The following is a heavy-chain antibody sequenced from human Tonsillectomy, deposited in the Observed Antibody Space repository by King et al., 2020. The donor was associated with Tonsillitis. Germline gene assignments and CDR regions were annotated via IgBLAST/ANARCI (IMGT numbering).Heavy chain of an antibody. CDR1: GDSISVFS. J-gene: IGHJ4*02. D-gene: IGHD3-10*01. CDR3: ARFGNSFDY. CDR2: SDYSGSA. V-gene: IGHV4-59*01. Sequence: VQLQESGPGLVKPSETLSLTCTVSGDSISVFSWSWIRQPPGKALEWIGYSDYSGSARYNPSLKSRVTISIHTSKNQFSLRLTSVTAADTAVYFCARFGNSFDYWGQGSLVTVSS.